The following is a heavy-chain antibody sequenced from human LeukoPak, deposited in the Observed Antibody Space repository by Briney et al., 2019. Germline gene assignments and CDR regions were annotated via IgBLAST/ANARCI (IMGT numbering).Heavy chain of an antibody. CDR1: GGSISSSSYY. Sequence: NSSETLSLTCTVSGGSISSSSYYWSWIRQPPGKGLEWIGEINHSGSTNYNPSLKSRVTISVDTSKNQFSLKLSSVTAADTAVYYCARRVYGDTPGIWGQGTMVTVSS. CDR3: ARRVYGDTPGI. D-gene: IGHD4-17*01. V-gene: IGHV4-39*01. J-gene: IGHJ3*02. CDR2: INHSGST.